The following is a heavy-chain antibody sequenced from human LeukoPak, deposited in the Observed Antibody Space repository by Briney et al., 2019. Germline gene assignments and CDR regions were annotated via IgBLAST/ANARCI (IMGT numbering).Heavy chain of an antibody. V-gene: IGHV3-21*01. CDR1: GFTFSSYA. J-gene: IGHJ3*02. D-gene: IGHD3-3*01. Sequence: GGSLRLSCAASGFTFSSYAMSWVRQAPGKGLEWVSSISSSSSYIYYADSVKGRFTISRDNAKNSLYLQMNSLRAEDTAVYYCARTMTSDAFDIWGQGTMVTVSS. CDR3: ARTMTSDAFDI. CDR2: ISSSSSYI.